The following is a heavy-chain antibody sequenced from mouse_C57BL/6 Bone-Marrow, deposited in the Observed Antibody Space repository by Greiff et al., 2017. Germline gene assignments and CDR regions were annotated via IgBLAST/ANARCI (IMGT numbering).Heavy chain of an antibody. D-gene: IGHD2-1*01. CDR1: GYTFTSYW. V-gene: IGHV1-55*01. J-gene: IGHJ4*01. CDR2: IYPGSGST. Sequence: VQLQQPGAELVKPGASVKMSCKASGYTFTSYWITWVKQRPGQGLEWIGDIYPGSGSTNDNEKFKSKATLTVDTSTSTAYMQLSSLTSEDSAFYYCARRPGNFYAIDYWGQGTSVTVSS. CDR3: ARRPGNFYAIDY.